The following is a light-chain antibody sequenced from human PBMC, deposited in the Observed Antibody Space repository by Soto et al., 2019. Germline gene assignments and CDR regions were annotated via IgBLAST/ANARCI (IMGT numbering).Light chain of an antibody. CDR3: QQYDNSPSLT. J-gene: IGKJ4*01. Sequence: EIVLTQSPGTLSLSPGERATLSCRASQSVTSDTLAWYQQKAGQAPRLLIYGASSRATGIPDRFSGSGSGTDFTLTISRLEPEDFAVYYCQQYDNSPSLTFGGGTKVEIK. V-gene: IGKV3-20*01. CDR2: GAS. CDR1: QSVTSDT.